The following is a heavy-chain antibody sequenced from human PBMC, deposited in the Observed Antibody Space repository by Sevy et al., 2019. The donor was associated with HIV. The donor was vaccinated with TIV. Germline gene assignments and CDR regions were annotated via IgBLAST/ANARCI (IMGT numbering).Heavy chain of an antibody. CDR1: GFTFSSYG. CDR3: AKGAAYYDFWSGYFFDY. V-gene: IGHV3-30*02. CDR2: IGYDGSNK. J-gene: IGHJ4*02. D-gene: IGHD3-3*01. Sequence: GGSLRLSCAASGFTFSSYGMHWVRQAPGKGLEWVAFIGYDGSNKYYADSVKGQFTISRDNSKNTLYLEMNSLRAEDTAVYYCAKGAAYYDFWSGYFFDYWGQGTLVTVSS.